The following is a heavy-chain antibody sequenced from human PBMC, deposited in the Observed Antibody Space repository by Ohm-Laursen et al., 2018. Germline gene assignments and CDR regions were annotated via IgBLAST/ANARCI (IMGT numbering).Heavy chain of an antibody. D-gene: IGHD3-10*01. V-gene: IGHV4-4*07. Sequence: PSDTLSLTCTISGGAISSYYWSWIRQPAGKGLEWIGRISISATNYNPSLKSRVTMSVDTSKNQFSLKLSSVTAADTAVYYCAGTGYWGQGTLVTVSS. CDR2: ISISAT. CDR1: GGAISSYY. CDR3: AGTGY. J-gene: IGHJ4*02.